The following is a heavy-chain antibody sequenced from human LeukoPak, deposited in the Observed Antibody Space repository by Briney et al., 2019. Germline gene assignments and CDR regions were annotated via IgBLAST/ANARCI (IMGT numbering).Heavy chain of an antibody. V-gene: IGHV3-30*02. CDR3: ANDLGWIQLYLG. J-gene: IGHJ4*02. CDR2: IRYDGSNK. CDR1: GFTLSSYG. D-gene: IGHD5-18*01. Sequence: GGSLRLSCAASGFTLSSYGMHWVRQAPGKGLEWVAFIRYDGSNKYYADSVKGRFTITRDNSKNTLYLQMNSLRAEDTAVYYCANDLGWIQLYLGRGQGTLVTVSS.